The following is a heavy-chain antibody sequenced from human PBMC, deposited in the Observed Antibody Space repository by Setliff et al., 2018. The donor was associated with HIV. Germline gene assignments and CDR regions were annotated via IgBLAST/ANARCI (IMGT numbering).Heavy chain of an antibody. V-gene: IGHV3-21*01. J-gene: IGHJ4*02. CDR3: ARQGNWEFDY. Sequence: GESLKISCAASGFTFTDYTMNWVRQAPGKGLEWVSSITSGSTYVNYEDSVKGRFSISRDNSKNSLYLQMISLRAEDTALYYCARQGNWEFDYWGQGTLVTVSS. CDR2: ITSGSTYV. D-gene: IGHD7-27*01. CDR1: GFTFTDYT.